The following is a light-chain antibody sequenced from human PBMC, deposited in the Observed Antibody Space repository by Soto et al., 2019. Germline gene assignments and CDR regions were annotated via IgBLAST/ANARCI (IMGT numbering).Light chain of an antibody. CDR3: QRYNSAPLT. CDR1: QGIAPD. CDR2: ATS. Sequence: DVQMTQSPSSLSAFVGDRVTITCRASQGIAPDLAGFQQKPGKVPKLLIYATSTLQTGVPSRFRGSGSGTDFTLTINSLQPEDVGTYYCQRYNSAPLTFGGGNKVETK. V-gene: IGKV1-27*01. J-gene: IGKJ4*01.